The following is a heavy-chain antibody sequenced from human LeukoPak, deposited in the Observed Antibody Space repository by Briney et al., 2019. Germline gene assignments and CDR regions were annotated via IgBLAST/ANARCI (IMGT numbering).Heavy chain of an antibody. CDR3: AREGLGRIFNFDY. V-gene: IGHV3-23*01. D-gene: IGHD7-27*01. CDR1: GFTFDSHA. CDR2: ITGNGFET. Sequence: PGGSLRLSCAASGFTFDSHAMSWVRQAPGEGLEWVSAITGNGFETFYADPVKGRFTISRDNSKNTLYLQMNSLRAEDTALYYCAREGLGRIFNFDYWGQGTLVTVSS. J-gene: IGHJ4*02.